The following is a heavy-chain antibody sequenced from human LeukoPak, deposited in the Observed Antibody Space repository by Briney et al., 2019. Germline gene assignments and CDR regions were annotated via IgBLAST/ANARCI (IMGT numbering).Heavy chain of an antibody. Sequence: SETLPLTCTVSGGSISSSSYYWGWIRQPPGKGLEWIGSIYYSGSTYYNPSLKSRVTISVDASKNQFSLKLSSVTAADTAVYYCASRNYYDSSGYSRVDYWGQGTLVTVSS. CDR3: ASRNYYDSSGYSRVDY. D-gene: IGHD3-22*01. J-gene: IGHJ4*02. CDR2: IYYSGST. CDR1: GGSISSSSYY. V-gene: IGHV4-39*01.